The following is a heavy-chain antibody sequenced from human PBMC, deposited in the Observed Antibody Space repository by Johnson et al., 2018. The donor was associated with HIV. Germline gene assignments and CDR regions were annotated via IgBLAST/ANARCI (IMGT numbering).Heavy chain of an antibody. CDR3: AKDMSRVVTPWAVSFDI. D-gene: IGHD4-23*01. Sequence: QVQLVESGGGLVQPGGSLRLSCAASGFTFSSYWMSWVRQAPGKWLEWVAFIRYDGSHTYYADSVKGRFTISRDNSKNTLSLQMSSLRAEDTAVYYCAKDMSRVVTPWAVSFDIWGQGTMVTVSS. V-gene: IGHV3-30*02. CDR2: IRYDGSHT. J-gene: IGHJ3*02. CDR1: GFTFSSYW.